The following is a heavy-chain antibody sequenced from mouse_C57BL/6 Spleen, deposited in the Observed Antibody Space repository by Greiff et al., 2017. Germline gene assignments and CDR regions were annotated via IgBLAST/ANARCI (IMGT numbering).Heavy chain of an antibody. J-gene: IGHJ1*03. CDR1: GYTFTSYW. V-gene: IGHV1-69*01. Sequence: QVQLQQPGAELAMPGASVKLSCKASGYTFTSYWMHWVKQRPGQGLEWIGEIDPSDSYTNYNQKFKGKSTLTVDKSSSTAYMQLSSLTSEDSAVYDCERRYYGSGYVWWFDVWGTGTPVTVSS. CDR2: IDPSDSYT. D-gene: IGHD1-1*01. CDR3: ERRYYGSGYVWWFDV.